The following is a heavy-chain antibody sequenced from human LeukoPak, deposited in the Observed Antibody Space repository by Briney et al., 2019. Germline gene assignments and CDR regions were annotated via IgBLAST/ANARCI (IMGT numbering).Heavy chain of an antibody. CDR1: GGSFSDHY. V-gene: IGHV4-34*01. J-gene: IGHJ4*02. Sequence: KPSETLSLTCTVSGGSFSDHYWNWIRQPPGKGLEWIGEINHSGTTNYNASLKSRVTISVDTSKNHFSLKLNSMTAADTAVYYCARKASHFSYGLRAIDYWGQGNLVTVSS. CDR2: INHSGTT. CDR3: ARKASHFSYGLRAIDY. D-gene: IGHD5-18*01.